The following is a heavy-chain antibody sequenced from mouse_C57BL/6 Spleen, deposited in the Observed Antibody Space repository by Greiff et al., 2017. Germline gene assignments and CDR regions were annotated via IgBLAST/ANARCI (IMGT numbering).Heavy chain of an antibody. CDR3: AIGTTVVETYFDY. Sequence: QVQLQQPGAELVRPGTSVKLSCKASGYTFTSYWMHWVKQRPGQGLEWIGVIDPSDSYTNYNQKFKGKATLTVDTSSSTAYMQLSSLTSEDSAVYYCAIGTTVVETYFDYWGQGTTPTVSS. D-gene: IGHD1-1*01. J-gene: IGHJ2*01. V-gene: IGHV1-59*01. CDR1: GYTFTSYW. CDR2: IDPSDSYT.